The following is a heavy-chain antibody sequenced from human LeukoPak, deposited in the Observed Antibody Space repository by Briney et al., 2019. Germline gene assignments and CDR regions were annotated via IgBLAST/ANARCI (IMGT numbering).Heavy chain of an antibody. V-gene: IGHV3-33*01. CDR1: GFTFSSYD. D-gene: IGHD1-1*01. CDR3: ESFCWYNWNDVCNI. Sequence: RTLSLSCAASGFTFSSYDLHWVRQAPGKGLEWVADIWYDGSNKYYADSVKGRITISRDNYKNRLYLQMKSLRAEDAAVYLCESFCWYNWNDVCNIWGQGTMVTVSS. CDR2: IWYDGSNK. J-gene: IGHJ3*02.